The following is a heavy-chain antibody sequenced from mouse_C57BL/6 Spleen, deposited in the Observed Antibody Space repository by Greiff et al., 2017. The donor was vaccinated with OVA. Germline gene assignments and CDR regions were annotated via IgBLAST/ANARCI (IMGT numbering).Heavy chain of an antibody. CDR1: GYTFTSYW. Sequence: QVQLQQPGAELVKPGASVKLSCKASGYTFTSYWMQWVKQRPGQGLEWIGEIDPSDSYTNYNQKFKGKATLTVDTSSSTAYMQRSSLTSEDSAVYYCARRDDYDVNWFAYWGQGTLVTVSA. V-gene: IGHV1-50*01. CDR3: ARRDDYDVNWFAY. CDR2: IDPSDSYT. D-gene: IGHD2-4*01. J-gene: IGHJ3*01.